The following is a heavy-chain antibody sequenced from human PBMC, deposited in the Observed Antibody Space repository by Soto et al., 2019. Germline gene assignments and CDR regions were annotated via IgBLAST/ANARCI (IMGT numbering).Heavy chain of an antibody. CDR3: ARLSIAVASYFDY. V-gene: IGHV4-34*01. Sequence: QVQLQQWGAGLLTPSETLSLTCAVYGGSFSGYYWSWIRQPPGKGLEWIGEINHSGSTNYNPSLKSRVTISVDTSKNQFSLKLSSVTAADTAVYYCARLSIAVASYFDYWGQGTLVTVSS. J-gene: IGHJ4*02. CDR2: INHSGST. CDR1: GGSFSGYY. D-gene: IGHD6-19*01.